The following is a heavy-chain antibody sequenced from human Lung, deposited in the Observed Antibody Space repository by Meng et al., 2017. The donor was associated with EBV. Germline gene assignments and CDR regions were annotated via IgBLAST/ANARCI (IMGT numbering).Heavy chain of an antibody. J-gene: IGHJ4*02. Sequence: VLQHGSGPALRKPSQALLPTCNVPAGSFSSYCWSWILQPPGKGREWIGYIYYSGSTNYHPSLKSRVTISVDTSKNQFSLKLSSVTAADTAVYYCASSSGWYDEYYFDYWGQGTLVTVSS. CDR2: IYYSGST. V-gene: IGHV4-59*01. D-gene: IGHD6-19*01. CDR1: AGSFSSYC. CDR3: ASSSGWYDEYYFDY.